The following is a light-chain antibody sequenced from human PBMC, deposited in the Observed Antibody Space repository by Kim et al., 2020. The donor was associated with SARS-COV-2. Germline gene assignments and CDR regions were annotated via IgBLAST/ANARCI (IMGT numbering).Light chain of an antibody. CDR2: CAS. CDR3: QQNSSSPPWT. J-gene: IGKJ1*01. Sequence: EIVLSQSPGTLSLSPGERATLSCRASQNVSSLYLARYQQKPGQAPRLFISCASTRATGIPDRFSGSGSGTDFTLTISALEPEDIAVYYCQQNSSSPPWTFGRGTKVEIK. CDR1: QNVSSLY. V-gene: IGKV3-20*01.